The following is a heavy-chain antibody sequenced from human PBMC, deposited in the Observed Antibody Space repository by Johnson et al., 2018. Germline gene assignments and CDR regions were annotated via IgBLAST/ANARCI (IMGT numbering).Heavy chain of an antibody. D-gene: IGHD2-15*01. CDR2: ITGSGDSK. CDR3: SKDTHLGYCSGGSCPDAFDI. V-gene: IGHV3-23*04. J-gene: IGHJ3*02. CDR1: GFTFSSYA. Sequence: VQLVESGGGLVQPGGSLRLSCAASGFTFSSYAMSWVRQAPGKGLEWVSGITGSGDSKYYAASVKGRFTISRDNSKNTLYLQMNSLRAEETAVYYCSKDTHLGYCSGGSCPDAFDIWGQGTMVTVSS.